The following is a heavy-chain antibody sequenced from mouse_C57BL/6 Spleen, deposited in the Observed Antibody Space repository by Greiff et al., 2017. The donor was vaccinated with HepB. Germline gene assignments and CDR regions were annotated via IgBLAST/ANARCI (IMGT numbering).Heavy chain of an antibody. J-gene: IGHJ4*01. V-gene: IGHV1-81*01. Sequence: QVQLKESGAELARPGASVKLSCKASGYTFTSYGISWVKQRTGQGLEWIGEIYPRSGNTYYNEKFKGKATLTADKSSSTAYMELRSLKSEDSAVYFCARGRGSRHPYAMDYWGQGTSVTVSS. CDR1: GYTFTSYG. CDR3: ARGRGSRHPYAMDY. D-gene: IGHD1-1*01. CDR2: IYPRSGNT.